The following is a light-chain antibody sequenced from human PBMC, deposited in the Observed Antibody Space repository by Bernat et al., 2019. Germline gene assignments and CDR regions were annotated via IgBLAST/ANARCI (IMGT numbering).Light chain of an antibody. CDR1: SSDIGNYNY. CDR3: SSYSTSRTLV. Sequence: QSALTQPASVSGSPGQSITISCTGTSSDIGNYNYVSWYQQHPGKAPKLMIYDVSNRPSGVSNRFSGSKSGNTAPLTISGLQAEDEADYYCSSYSTSRTLVFGGGTKLTVL. CDR2: DVS. J-gene: IGLJ3*02. V-gene: IGLV2-14*03.